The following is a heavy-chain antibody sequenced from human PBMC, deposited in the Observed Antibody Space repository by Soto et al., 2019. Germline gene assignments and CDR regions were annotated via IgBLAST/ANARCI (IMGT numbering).Heavy chain of an antibody. D-gene: IGHD3-3*01. Sequence: SVKVSCKASGGTFSSYDISWVRQAPGQGLEWMGGIIPIFGTANYAQKFQGRVTITADESTSTAYMELSSLRSEDTAVYYCARPYYDFWNYYYGMDVWGQGTTVTVSS. CDR3: ARPYYDFWNYYYGMDV. V-gene: IGHV1-69*13. CDR2: IIPIFGTA. J-gene: IGHJ6*02. CDR1: GGTFSSYD.